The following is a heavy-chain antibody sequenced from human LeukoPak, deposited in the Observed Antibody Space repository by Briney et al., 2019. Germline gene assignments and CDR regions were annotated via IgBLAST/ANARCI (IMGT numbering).Heavy chain of an antibody. D-gene: IGHD4-17*01. CDR2: ISGSGGST. J-gene: IGHJ6*02. CDR1: GFTFGSYA. Sequence: PGGSLRLSCAASGFTFGSYAMSWVRQAPGKGLEWVPAISGSGGSTYYADSVKGRFTISRDNSKNTLYLQMNSLRAEDTAVYYCAKDGTVTRYYYYYGMDVWGQGTTVTVSS. V-gene: IGHV3-23*01. CDR3: AKDGTVTRYYYYYGMDV.